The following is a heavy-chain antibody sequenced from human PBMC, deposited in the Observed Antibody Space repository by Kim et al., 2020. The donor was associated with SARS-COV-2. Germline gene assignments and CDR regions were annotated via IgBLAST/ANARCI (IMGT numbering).Heavy chain of an antibody. Sequence: TNHNPSLQRRVTLSVDTSNNQFSLRLSSVTAADTAIYYCARGHSTSGYDYWGQGALVTVSS. J-gene: IGHJ4*02. CDR3: ARGHSTSGYDY. CDR2: T. D-gene: IGHD2-2*01. V-gene: IGHV4-34*01.